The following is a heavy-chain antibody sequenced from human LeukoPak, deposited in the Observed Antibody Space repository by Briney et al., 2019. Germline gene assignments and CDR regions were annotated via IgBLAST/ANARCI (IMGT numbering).Heavy chain of an antibody. V-gene: IGHV3-21*01. CDR1: GFTFSSYS. CDR2: ISSSSSYI. Sequence: GGSLRLSCAASGFTFSSYSMNWVRQAPGKGLEWVSSISSSSSYIYYADSVKGRFTISRGNAKNSLYLQMNSLRAEDTAVYYCAREEYCSSTSCYPGTFDYWGQGTLVTVSS. J-gene: IGHJ4*02. CDR3: AREEYCSSTSCYPGTFDY. D-gene: IGHD2-2*01.